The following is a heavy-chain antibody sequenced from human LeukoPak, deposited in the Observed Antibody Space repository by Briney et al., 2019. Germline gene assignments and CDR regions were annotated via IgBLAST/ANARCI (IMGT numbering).Heavy chain of an antibody. D-gene: IGHD2-15*01. CDR2: VSSSGGST. CDR1: GFTFSSSA. Sequence: GGSLRLSCAASGFTFSSSAMSWVRQAPGKGLEWVSAVSSSGGSTFYADSVKGRFTISRDNSKNTLFLQMNSLRAEDTAICYCAKRVFAAAQDYFFDYWGPGTLVTVSS. CDR3: AKRVFAAAQDYFFDY. V-gene: IGHV3-23*01. J-gene: IGHJ4*02.